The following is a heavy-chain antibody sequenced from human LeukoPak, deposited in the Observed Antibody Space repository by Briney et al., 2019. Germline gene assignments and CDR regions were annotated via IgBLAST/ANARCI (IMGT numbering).Heavy chain of an antibody. Sequence: PSETLSLTCAVSGGSISSSNWWSWVRQPPGKGLEWIGSIYYSGSTYYNPSLKSRVTISVDTSKNQFSLKVSSVTAADTALYYCVRDMSAAGTGYWGQGILVTVSS. CDR3: VRDMSAAGTGY. J-gene: IGHJ4*02. D-gene: IGHD6-13*01. CDR2: IYYSGST. V-gene: IGHV4-4*02. CDR1: GGSISSSNW.